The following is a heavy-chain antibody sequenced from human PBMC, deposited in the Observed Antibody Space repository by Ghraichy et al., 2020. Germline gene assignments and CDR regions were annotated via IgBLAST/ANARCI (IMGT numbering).Heavy chain of an antibody. CDR3: ARTFWSGFTQWGGFDY. CDR1: GFTFSSYS. Sequence: GGSLRLSCAASGFTFSSYSMNWVRQAPGKGLEWFSSISSSSSYIYYADSVKGRFTISRDNAKNSLYLQMNSLRAEDTAVYYCARTFWSGFTQWGGFDYWGQGTLVTVSS. J-gene: IGHJ4*02. V-gene: IGHV3-21*01. CDR2: ISSSSSYI. D-gene: IGHD3-3*01.